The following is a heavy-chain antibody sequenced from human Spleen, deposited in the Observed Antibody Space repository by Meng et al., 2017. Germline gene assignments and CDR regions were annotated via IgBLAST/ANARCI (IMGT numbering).Heavy chain of an antibody. V-gene: IGHV3-30*03. J-gene: IGHJ3*02. CDR2: ISYDGSNK. Sequence: GESLKISCAASGFTFDDYGMSWVRQAPGKGLEWVAVISYDGSNKYYADSVKGRFTISRDNSKNTLYLQMNSLRAEDTAVYYWARDAKGAIVGAEGAFDIWGQGTMVTVSS. CDR1: GFTFDDYG. D-gene: IGHD1-26*01. CDR3: ARDAKGAIVGAEGAFDI.